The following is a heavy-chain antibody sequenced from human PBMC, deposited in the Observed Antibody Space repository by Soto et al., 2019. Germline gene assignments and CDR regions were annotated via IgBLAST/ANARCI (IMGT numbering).Heavy chain of an antibody. CDR2: IYWDDDK. D-gene: IGHD4-17*01. CDR1: GFSLSTSGVG. V-gene: IGHV2-5*02. Sequence: QITLKESGPTLVKPTQTLTLTCTFSGFSLSTSGVGVGWIRQPPGKALEWLALIYWDDDKRYSPSLKSRLTITNDTSKNQVVLTMTDMDPVDTATYYCAHRTTVRSDWYFDLWGRGTLVTVSS. CDR3: AHRTTVRSDWYFDL. J-gene: IGHJ2*01.